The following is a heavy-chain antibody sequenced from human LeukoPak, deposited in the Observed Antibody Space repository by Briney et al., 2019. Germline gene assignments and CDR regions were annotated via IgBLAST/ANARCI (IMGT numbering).Heavy chain of an antibody. J-gene: IGHJ5*02. D-gene: IGHD3-3*01. CDR2: INHSGST. Sequence: SETLSLTCAVYGGSFSGYYWSWIRQPPGKGLEWIGEINHSGSTNYNPSLKSRVTISVDTSKNQFSLKLSSVTAADTAVYYCARSPRGSDVRFLGGVLGNWFDPWGQGTLVTVSS. CDR3: ARSPRGSDVRFLGGVLGNWFDP. CDR1: GGSFSGYY. V-gene: IGHV4-34*01.